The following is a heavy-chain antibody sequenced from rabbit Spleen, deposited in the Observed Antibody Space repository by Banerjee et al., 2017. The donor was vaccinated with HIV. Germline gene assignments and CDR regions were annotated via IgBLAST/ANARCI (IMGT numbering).Heavy chain of an antibody. V-gene: IGHV1S45*01. CDR3: ARDLVGVIGWNFYL. Sequence: QLEESGGGLVKPEGSLTLTCKASGVSFSDKDVMCWVRQAPGKGLEWIACINTATGKPVYATWAKGRFTISRTSSTTVTLRMTSLTAADRATYFCARDLVGVIGWNFYLWGQGTLVTVS. CDR2: INTATGKP. D-gene: IGHD1-1*01. J-gene: IGHJ4*01. CDR1: GVSFSDKDV.